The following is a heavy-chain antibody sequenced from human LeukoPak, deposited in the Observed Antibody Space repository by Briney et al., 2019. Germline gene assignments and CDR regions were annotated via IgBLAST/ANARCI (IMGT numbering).Heavy chain of an antibody. CDR1: GFTFSSYA. J-gene: IGHJ4*02. CDR3: AQIPFRSGDYHFDY. CDR2: ISGSGTST. V-gene: IGHV3-23*01. D-gene: IGHD3-3*01. Sequence: PGGSLRLSCAASGFTFSSYAMSWVRRAPGKGLEWVSAISGSGTSTYYADSVKGRFTVSRDNSKNTLHLQMKSLSAADTAVYYCAQIPFRSGDYHFDYWGQGTLLTVSS.